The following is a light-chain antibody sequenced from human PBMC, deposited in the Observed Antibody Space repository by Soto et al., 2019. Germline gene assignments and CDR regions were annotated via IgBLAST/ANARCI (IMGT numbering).Light chain of an antibody. J-gene: IGLJ2*01. CDR3: CSFAGPSSI. CDR2: DVT. Sequence: QSALTQPRSVSGSPGQSVTISCSGTSSDVGGYEYVSWYQQHPGKAPRLLIYDVTKRPAGVPSRFSGSKSGKTASLTISGLRTEDEGVYFCCSFAGPSSIFDGGTKLTVL. V-gene: IGLV2-11*01. CDR1: SSDVGGYEY.